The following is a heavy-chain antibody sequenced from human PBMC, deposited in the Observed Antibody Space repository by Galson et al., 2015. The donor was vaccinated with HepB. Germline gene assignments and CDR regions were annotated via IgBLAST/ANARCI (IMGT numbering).Heavy chain of an antibody. CDR3: AKPGADSYCSSTSCYGAFHI. CDR1: GFSFSSYA. V-gene: IGHV3-23*01. Sequence: SLRLSCAASGFSFSSYAMSWVRQAPGKGLEWVSAIRNGGDIAYYADSVKGRFTFSRDNSKNTVYLQMNSLRAEDTALYYCAKPGADSYCSSTSCYGAFHIWGQGTMVTVSS. J-gene: IGHJ3*02. D-gene: IGHD2-2*01. CDR2: IRNGGDIA.